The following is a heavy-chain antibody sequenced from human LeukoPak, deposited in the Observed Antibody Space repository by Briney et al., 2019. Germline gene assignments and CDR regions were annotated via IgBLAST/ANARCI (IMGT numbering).Heavy chain of an antibody. D-gene: IGHD3-9*01. CDR1: GFAFSSYA. CDR3: AKGGDILTGYYLYWYFDL. Sequence: GGSLRLSCAASGFAFSSYAMNWVRQAPGKGLEWVSAISRSGSSTDYADSVKGRFTISRDNSKNTLYLRMNSLRPEDTAVYYCAKGGDILTGYYLYWYFDLWGRGTLVTVSS. CDR2: ISRSGSST. J-gene: IGHJ2*01. V-gene: IGHV3-23*01.